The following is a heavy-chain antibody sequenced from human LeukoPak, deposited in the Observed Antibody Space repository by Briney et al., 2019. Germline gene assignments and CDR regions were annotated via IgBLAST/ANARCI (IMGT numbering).Heavy chain of an antibody. CDR1: GYSISSGYY. Sequence: SETLSLTCTVSGYSISSGYYWGWIRQPPGKGLEWIGSIYHSGSTYYNPSLKSRVTISVDTSKNQFSLKLSSVTAADTAVYYCAREGNSGDGYNYNWFDPWGQGTLVTVSS. CDR2: IYHSGST. J-gene: IGHJ5*02. CDR3: AREGNSGDGYNYNWFDP. V-gene: IGHV4-38-2*02. D-gene: IGHD5-24*01.